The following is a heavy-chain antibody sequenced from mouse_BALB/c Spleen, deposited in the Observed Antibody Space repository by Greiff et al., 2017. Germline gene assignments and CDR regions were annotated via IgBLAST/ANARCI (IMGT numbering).Heavy chain of an antibody. Sequence: EVKLMESGGGLVKPGGSLKLSCAASGFTFSDYYMYWVRQTPEKRLEWVATISDGGSYTYYPDSVKGRFTISRDNAKNNLYLQMSSLKSEDTAMYYCARGDYYGSNYYFDYWGQGTTLTVSS. D-gene: IGHD1-1*01. CDR2: ISDGGSYT. J-gene: IGHJ2*01. CDR1: GFTFSDYY. V-gene: IGHV5-4*02. CDR3: ARGDYYGSNYYFDY.